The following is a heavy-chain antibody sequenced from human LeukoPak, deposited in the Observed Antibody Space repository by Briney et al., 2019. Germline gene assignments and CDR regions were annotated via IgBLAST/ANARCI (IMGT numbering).Heavy chain of an antibody. Sequence: GGSLRLSCAASGFMFSGRWMNWVRQAPGEGLEWVSSISGSGGSTYYADSVKGRFSISRENSKNTLYLQVNSLRAEDTAVYYCAKDHYYNNSGYYYVGPFGYWGQGTLVTVSS. J-gene: IGHJ4*02. CDR3: AKDHYYNNSGYYYVGPFGY. V-gene: IGHV3-23*01. CDR1: GFMFSGRW. D-gene: IGHD3-22*01. CDR2: ISGSGGST.